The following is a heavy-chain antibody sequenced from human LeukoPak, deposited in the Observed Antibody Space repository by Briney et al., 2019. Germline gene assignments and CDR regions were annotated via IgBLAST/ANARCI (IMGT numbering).Heavy chain of an antibody. Sequence: SETLSLTCTVSGGSISTYYWSWIRQSPGKGLEWIGYIYYSGSTNYNPSLKSRVTISVDTSKNQFSPKLSSVTAADTAVYYCARHETYYYGMDVWGQGTTVTVSS. J-gene: IGHJ6*02. V-gene: IGHV4-59*08. CDR3: ARHETYYYGMDV. CDR1: GGSISTYY. CDR2: IYYSGST.